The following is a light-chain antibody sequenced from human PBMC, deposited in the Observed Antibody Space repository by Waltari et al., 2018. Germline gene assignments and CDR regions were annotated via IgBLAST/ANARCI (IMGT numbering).Light chain of an antibody. CDR2: EVM. CDR1: SSDVGRYNY. CDR3: CSYAGSHSWV. Sequence: QSALIQPRSVSGSPGQSVTISCTGSSSDVGRYNYVSWYQQHSGKAPKLIIYEVMARPAGVPDRVAGSKSGDTASLTISGLQAEDEADYYCCSYAGSHSWVFGGGTKLTVL. V-gene: IGLV2-11*01. J-gene: IGLJ3*02.